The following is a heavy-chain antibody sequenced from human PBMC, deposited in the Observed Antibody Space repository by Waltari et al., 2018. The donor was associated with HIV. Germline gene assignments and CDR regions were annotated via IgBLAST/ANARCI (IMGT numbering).Heavy chain of an antibody. J-gene: IGHJ4*02. CDR2: IFPGDSQT. Sequence: EVQLVQSGAEVRKPGQSLKISCMSSGYTFTNYWIGWVRQMPGKGLEWMGIIFPGDSQTRYSPPFQGQVTISVDKSLTSAYMQWTSLKASDTAIYYCARGRVGGGPYNDYWGQGTLVTVSP. D-gene: IGHD1-26*01. CDR1: GYTFTNYW. CDR3: ARGRVGGGPYNDY. V-gene: IGHV5-51*01.